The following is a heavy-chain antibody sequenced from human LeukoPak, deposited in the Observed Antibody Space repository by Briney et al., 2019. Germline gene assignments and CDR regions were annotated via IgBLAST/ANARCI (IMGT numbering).Heavy chain of an antibody. D-gene: IGHD2-21*01. Sequence: GGSLRLSLAAAAFTFGSYEMNWVCQAPGKGPWWVSYISSSGSTIYYADSVKGRFTISRDNAKKSLYLQMNSLRAEDTAVYYCARDLYGEFVGYWGQGTLVTVSS. CDR1: AFTFGSYE. CDR3: ARDLYGEFVGY. CDR2: ISSSGSTI. V-gene: IGHV3-48*03. J-gene: IGHJ4*02.